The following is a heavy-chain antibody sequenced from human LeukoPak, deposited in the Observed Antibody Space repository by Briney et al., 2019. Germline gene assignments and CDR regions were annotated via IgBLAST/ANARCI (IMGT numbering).Heavy chain of an antibody. CDR3: ARDGSGSRGYQT. J-gene: IGHJ5*02. CDR2: ISSSSSTI. D-gene: IGHD3-10*01. Sequence: PGGSLRLSCAASGSSFSRYWMHWVRQAPGKGLEWVSYISSSSSTIYYADSVKGRFTISRDNAKNSLYLQMNSLRAEDTAVYYCARDGSGSRGYQTWGQGTLVTVSS. CDR1: GSSFSRYW. V-gene: IGHV3-48*01.